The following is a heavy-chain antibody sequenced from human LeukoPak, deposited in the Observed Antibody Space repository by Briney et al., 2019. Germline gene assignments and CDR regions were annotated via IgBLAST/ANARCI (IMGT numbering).Heavy chain of an antibody. Sequence: SVTVSCKASGGTFSSYAISWVRQAPGQGLEWMGGIITIFGTANYAQKFQGRVTITADESTSTAYMELSSLRSEDTAVYYCARSYSSSWYSYFDYWGQGTLVTVSS. V-gene: IGHV1-69*13. CDR3: ARSYSSSWYSYFDY. D-gene: IGHD6-13*01. CDR2: IITIFGTA. CDR1: GGTFSSYA. J-gene: IGHJ4*02.